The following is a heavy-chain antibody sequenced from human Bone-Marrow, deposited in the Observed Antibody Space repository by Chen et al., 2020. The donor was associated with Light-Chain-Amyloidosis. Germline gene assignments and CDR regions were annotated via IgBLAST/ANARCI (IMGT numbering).Heavy chain of an antibody. Sequence: EGRLVELGGGLFEPGGCLRLSCVASVCSFRSYGMTWVRQVSGKGLEWVAKMKEDGSEKYYDDSVKGRFTISRDNAKNSLYLQMNNLRVEDTAVYYCAGDRGWFDPWGQGTLVTVSS. V-gene: IGHV3-7*01. CDR3: AGDRGWFDP. J-gene: IGHJ5*02. CDR2: MKEDGSEK. CDR1: VCSFRSYG.